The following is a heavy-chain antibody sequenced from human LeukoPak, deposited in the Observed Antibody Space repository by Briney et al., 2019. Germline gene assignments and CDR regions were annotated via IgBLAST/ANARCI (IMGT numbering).Heavy chain of an antibody. D-gene: IGHD6-13*01. CDR2: IYYSGTA. Sequence: SETLSLTCTVSGGSISSYYWSWIRQPPGKGLEWIGFIYYSGTANYNPSLKSRVTISVDTSKNQFSLKLTSVTAADTAVYYCARHYSSSRGWFDPWGQGTLVTVSS. CDR3: ARHYSSSRGWFDP. CDR1: GGSISSYY. J-gene: IGHJ5*02. V-gene: IGHV4-59*01.